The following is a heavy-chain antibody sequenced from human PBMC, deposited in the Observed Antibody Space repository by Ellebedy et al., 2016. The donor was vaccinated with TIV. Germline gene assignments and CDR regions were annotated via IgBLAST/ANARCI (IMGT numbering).Heavy chain of an antibody. Sequence: SETLSLTCTVSGGSISSSSYYWGWIRQPPGKGLEWIGSIYYSGSTYYNPSLKSRVTISVDTSKNQFSLKLSSVTAADTAVYYCARGVVATTPTGYYYYGMDVWGQGTTVTVSS. CDR3: ARGVVATTPTGYYYYGMDV. J-gene: IGHJ6*02. D-gene: IGHD5-12*01. V-gene: IGHV4-39*01. CDR2: IYYSGST. CDR1: GGSISSSSYY.